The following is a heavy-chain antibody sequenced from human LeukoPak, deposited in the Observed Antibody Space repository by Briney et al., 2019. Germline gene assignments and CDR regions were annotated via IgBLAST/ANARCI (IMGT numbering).Heavy chain of an antibody. CDR3: ATGLGMSYAFDI. CDR2: ISSSRSYI. CDR1: GFTFSSYS. Sequence: GGSLRLSCAASGFTFSSYSMNWVRQAPGKGLEWVSFISSSRSYIYYADSVKGRFTISRDNAKNSLYLQMNSLRAEDTAVYYCATGLGMSYAFDIWGQGTMVTVSS. V-gene: IGHV3-21*01. D-gene: IGHD3/OR15-3a*01. J-gene: IGHJ3*02.